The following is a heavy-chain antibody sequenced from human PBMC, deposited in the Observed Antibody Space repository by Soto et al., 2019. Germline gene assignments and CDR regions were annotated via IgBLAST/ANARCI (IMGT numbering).Heavy chain of an antibody. D-gene: IGHD3-10*01. CDR2: INPIVSMS. CDR3: AASYGSGYRAFDY. J-gene: IGHJ4*02. V-gene: IGHV1-69*02. CDR1: GDTFSFYT. Sequence: QAQLVQSGTEVKKPGSSVKVSCKASGDTFSFYTINWVRQAPGLGLEWVGRINPIVSMSNYAQKFQGRVSMTADKSTSTAYMELRSLRSADTAMYFCAASYGSGYRAFDYWGQGALVIVSS.